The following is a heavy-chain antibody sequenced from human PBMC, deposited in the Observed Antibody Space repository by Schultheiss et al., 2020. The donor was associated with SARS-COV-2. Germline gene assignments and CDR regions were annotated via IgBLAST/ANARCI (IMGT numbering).Heavy chain of an antibody. CDR3: ARDPGDGYIVSYYYYGMDV. CDR2: ISSSSYI. J-gene: IGHJ6*02. D-gene: IGHD5-24*01. Sequence: GGSLRLSCAASGFTFSSYSMNWVRQAPGKGLEWVSYISSSSYIYYADSVKGRFTISRDNAKNSLYLQMNSLRAEDTAVYYCARDPGDGYIVSYYYYGMDVWGQGTTVTVSS. V-gene: IGHV3-21*05. CDR1: GFTFSSYS.